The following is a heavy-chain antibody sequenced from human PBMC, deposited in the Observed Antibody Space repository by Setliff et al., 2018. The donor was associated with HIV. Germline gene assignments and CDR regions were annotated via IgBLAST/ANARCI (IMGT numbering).Heavy chain of an antibody. Sequence: GGSLRLSCAASGFTFSSYGMHWVRQAPGKGLEWVAVIWYDGSNKYYADSVKGRFTISRDNSKNTVYLQMNSLRAEDTAAYYCAKGGLNWGIGEGFDVWGQGTMVTVSS. CDR3: AKGGLNWGIGEGFDV. V-gene: IGHV3-33*06. D-gene: IGHD6-13*01. CDR2: IWYDGSNK. J-gene: IGHJ3*01. CDR1: GFTFSSYG.